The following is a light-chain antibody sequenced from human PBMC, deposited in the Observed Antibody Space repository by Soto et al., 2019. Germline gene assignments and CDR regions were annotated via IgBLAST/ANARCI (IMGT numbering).Light chain of an antibody. J-gene: IGKJ1*01. V-gene: IGKV4-1*01. CDR1: QSVLYSSNNKNY. CDR3: QQYYGTPRGT. CDR2: WAS. Sequence: DIVMTQSPDSLAVSLGERATINCKSSQSVLYSSNNKNYLAWYQQKPGQPPKLLIYWASTRESGVPDRFSGSGSGTDFALTISSLQAEDVAVYYCQQYYGTPRGTFGQGTKVEIK.